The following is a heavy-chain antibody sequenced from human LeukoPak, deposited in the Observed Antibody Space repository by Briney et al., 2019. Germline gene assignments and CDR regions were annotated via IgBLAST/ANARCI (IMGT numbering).Heavy chain of an antibody. Sequence: MTSETLSLTCTVSGGSISSYYWSWIRQPPGKGLEWIGYIYYSGSTNYNPSLKSRVTISVDTSKNQFSLKLSSVTAADTAVYYCVRGRTVRGVIKFYYYMDVWGKGTTVTVSS. CDR1: GGSISSYY. CDR3: VRGRTVRGVIKFYYYMDV. D-gene: IGHD3-10*01. J-gene: IGHJ6*03. CDR2: IYYSGST. V-gene: IGHV4-59*12.